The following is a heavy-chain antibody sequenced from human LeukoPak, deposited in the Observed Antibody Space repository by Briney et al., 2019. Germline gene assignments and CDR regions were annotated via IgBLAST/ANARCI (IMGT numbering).Heavy chain of an antibody. CDR2: IKQDGSQK. J-gene: IGHJ6*02. Sequence: GGSLRLSCAASGFSFSTYWMSWVRQAPGKGLEWLANIKQDGSQKYYVDSVKDRFTISRDNAKNSLYLQLDSLRAEDTAVYYCARAKSHYYYYYGMDVWGQGTTVTVSS. V-gene: IGHV3-7*01. CDR1: GFSFSTYW. CDR3: ARAKSHYYYYYGMDV.